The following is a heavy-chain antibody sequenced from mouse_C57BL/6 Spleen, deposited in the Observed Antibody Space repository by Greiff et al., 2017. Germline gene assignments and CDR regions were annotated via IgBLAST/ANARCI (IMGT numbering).Heavy chain of an antibody. Sequence: VQLQQSGAELVRPGASVTLSCKASGYTFTDYEMHWVKQTPVHGLEWIGAIDPETGGTAYNQKFKGKAILTADKSSSTAYMELRSLTSEDSAVYYCTRRGYYGSSFDCWGQGTTLTVSS. CDR2: IDPETGGT. D-gene: IGHD1-1*01. V-gene: IGHV1-15*01. J-gene: IGHJ2*01. CDR1: GYTFTDYE. CDR3: TRRGYYGSSFDC.